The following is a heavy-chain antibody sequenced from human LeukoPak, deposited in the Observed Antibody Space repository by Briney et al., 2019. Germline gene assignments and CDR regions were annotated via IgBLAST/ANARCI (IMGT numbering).Heavy chain of an antibody. CDR2: INPNSGGT. V-gene: IGHV1-2*02. CDR1: GYTFTGYY. D-gene: IGHD3-22*01. Sequence: GASVKVSCKASGYTFTGYYMHWVRQAPGQGLEWMGWINPNSGGTNYAQKFQGRVTMTRDTSISTAYMELSRLRSEDTAVYYCAREETYYYDSSGYYFDYWGQGTLVTVSS. CDR3: AREETYYYDSSGYYFDY. J-gene: IGHJ4*02.